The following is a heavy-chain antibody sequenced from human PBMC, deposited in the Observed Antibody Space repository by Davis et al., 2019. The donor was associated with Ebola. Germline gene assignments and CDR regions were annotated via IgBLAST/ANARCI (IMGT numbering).Heavy chain of an antibody. CDR2: ISSSSSYI. V-gene: IGHV3-21*01. Sequence: PGGSLRLSCAASGFTFSSYSMNWVRQAPGKGLEWVSSISSSSSYIYYADSVKGRFTISRDNAKNSLYLQMNSLRAEDTAVYYCARLRLGELSLKRDPPDYWGQGTLVTVSS. D-gene: IGHD3-16*02. J-gene: IGHJ4*02. CDR1: GFTFSSYS. CDR3: ARLRLGELSLKRDPPDY.